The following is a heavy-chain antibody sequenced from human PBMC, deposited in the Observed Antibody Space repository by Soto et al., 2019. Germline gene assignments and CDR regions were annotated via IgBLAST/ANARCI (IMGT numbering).Heavy chain of an antibody. J-gene: IGHJ4*02. CDR3: AKRSVGADFDY. V-gene: IGHV3-23*01. Sequence: EVQLLESGGGLVQPGGSLRLSCAASGFTFSSYAMNWVRQAPGKGLEWVSVISGSGDSTYYADSVKGRFTISRDNSKNTLYLPMNSLRAADTAVYYCAKRSVGADFDYWGQGTLVTVSS. CDR1: GFTFSSYA. D-gene: IGHD3-16*01. CDR2: ISGSGDST.